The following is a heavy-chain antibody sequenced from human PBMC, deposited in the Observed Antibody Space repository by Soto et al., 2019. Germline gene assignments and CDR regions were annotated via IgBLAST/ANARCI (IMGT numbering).Heavy chain of an antibody. CDR2: IYYSGST. D-gene: IGHD3-10*01. V-gene: IGHV4-39*01. Sequence: QLQLQESGPGLVKPSETLSLTCTVSGGSFTSSSYFWGWLRQPPGKGLEWIGSIYYSGSTYYNPSLKSRIALSVDTFKSQFSLQLSSGNAADTAVDCCARQTSKYGPLDCWGQGTLVIVSS. CDR1: GGSFTSSSYF. CDR3: ARQTSKYGPLDC. J-gene: IGHJ4*02.